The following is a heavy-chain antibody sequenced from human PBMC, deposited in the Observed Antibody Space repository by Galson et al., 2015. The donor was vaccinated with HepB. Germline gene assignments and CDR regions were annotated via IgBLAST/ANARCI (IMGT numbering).Heavy chain of an antibody. J-gene: IGHJ6*02. Sequence: SLRLSCAASGFTFSSYSMNWVRQAPGKGLEWVSSISSSSSYIYYADSVKGRFTISRDNAKNSLYLQMNSLRAEDTAVYYCAREGKKSGYSSGWLTKNYYYYGMDVWGQGTTVTVSS. CDR1: GFTFSSYS. CDR3: AREGKKSGYSSGWLTKNYYYYGMDV. V-gene: IGHV3-21*01. CDR2: ISSSSSYI. D-gene: IGHD6-19*01.